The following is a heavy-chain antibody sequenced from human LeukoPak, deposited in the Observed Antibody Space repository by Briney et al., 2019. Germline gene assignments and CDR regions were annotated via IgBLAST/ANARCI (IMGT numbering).Heavy chain of an antibody. CDR1: GDSISSNNW. D-gene: IGHD3/OR15-3a*01. Sequence: SETLSLTCAVSGDSISSNNWWSWVRQPPGKGLEWIGEISHSGSTNYNPSLQSRVTISVDKSKNQFSLKVSSVTAADTAVDYCARGGLCPDYWGQGTLVTVSS. CDR3: ARGGLCPDY. J-gene: IGHJ4*02. CDR2: ISHSGST. V-gene: IGHV4-4*02.